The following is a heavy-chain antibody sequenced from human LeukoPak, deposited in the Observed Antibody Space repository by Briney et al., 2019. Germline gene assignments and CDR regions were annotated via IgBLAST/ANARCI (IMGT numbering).Heavy chain of an antibody. CDR3: ARGGSGSGYHYYYYYMDV. D-gene: IGHD3-22*01. CDR2: INSDGIRT. V-gene: IGHV3-74*01. J-gene: IGHJ6*03. Sequence: PGGSLRLSCAASDFSFITYAMSWVRQVPGKGLLWVARINSDGIRTSHADSVQGRFTISRDNANNTLYLQMNSLRVEDTAVYYCARGGSGSGYHYYYYYMDVWGKGTTVTISS. CDR1: DFSFITYA.